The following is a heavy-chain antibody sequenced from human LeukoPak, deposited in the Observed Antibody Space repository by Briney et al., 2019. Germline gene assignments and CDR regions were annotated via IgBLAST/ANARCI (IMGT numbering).Heavy chain of an antibody. J-gene: IGHJ3*02. V-gene: IGHV4-39*01. D-gene: IGHD3-22*01. CDR2: IYYSGST. CDR3: LGLDDSSGHQADNAFDI. Sequence: PSETLSLTCTVSGGSISSSSYYWGWIRQPPGKGLEWIGSIYYSGSTYYNPSLKSRVTISVDTSKNQFSLKLSSVTAADTAVYHCLGLDDSSGHQADNAFDIWGQGTMVTVSS. CDR1: GGSISSSSYY.